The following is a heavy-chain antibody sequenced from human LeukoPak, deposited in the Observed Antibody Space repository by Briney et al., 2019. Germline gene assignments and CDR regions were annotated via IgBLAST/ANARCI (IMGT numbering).Heavy chain of an antibody. CDR3: ARVNSPQAYYYERNYYLDY. Sequence: SQTLSLTCTVSGGSISSGGYYWSWIRQHPGKGLEWIGYIYYSGSTYYNPSLKSRVTISVDTSKNQFSLKLSSVTAADTAVYYCARVNSPQAYYYERNYYLDYWGQGTLVTVSS. J-gene: IGHJ4*02. D-gene: IGHD3-22*01. CDR1: GGSISSGGYY. CDR2: IYYSGST. V-gene: IGHV4-31*03.